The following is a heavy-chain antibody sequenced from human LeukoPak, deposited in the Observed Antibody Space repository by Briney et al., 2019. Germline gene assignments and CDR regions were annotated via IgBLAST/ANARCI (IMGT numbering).Heavy chain of an antibody. CDR3: ARDLDYGDYGWFDP. Sequence: ASVKVSCKASGYTFTSYYTHWVRQAPGQGLEWMGWINPNSGGTNYAQKFQGRVTMTRDTSISTAYMELSRLRSDDTAVYYCARDLDYGDYGWFDPWGQGTLVTVSS. D-gene: IGHD4-17*01. CDR2: INPNSGGT. V-gene: IGHV1-2*02. CDR1: GYTFTSYY. J-gene: IGHJ5*02.